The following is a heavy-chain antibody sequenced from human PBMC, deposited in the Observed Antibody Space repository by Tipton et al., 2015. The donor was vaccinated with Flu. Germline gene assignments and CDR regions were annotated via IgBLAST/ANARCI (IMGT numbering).Heavy chain of an antibody. CDR3: AKDSGYFYDVTGPLD. Sequence: SLRLSCAASGFTFSDYYIDWVRQAPGKGLEWVGRSRDKTKSYTTEYAASVKGRFTISRDDSKNSLYLQMNSLRPEDTAFYYCAKDSGYFYDVTGPLDWGQGTLVTVSS. V-gene: IGHV3-72*01. D-gene: IGHD5/OR15-5a*01. J-gene: IGHJ4*02. CDR2: SRDKTKSYTT. CDR1: GFTFSDYY.